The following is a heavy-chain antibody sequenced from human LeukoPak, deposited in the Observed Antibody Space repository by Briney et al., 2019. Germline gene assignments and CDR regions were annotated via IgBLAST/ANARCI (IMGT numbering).Heavy chain of an antibody. CDR3: ARDVGIAAAGISNWFDP. Sequence: SETLSLTCTVSGGSISSYYWSWLRQPPGKGLEYIGYSHYSGSTKYNPSLKSRVTISLDTSGNQFSLKLSSVTAADTAVYYCARDVGIAAAGISNWFDPWGQGTLVTVSS. CDR1: GGSISSYY. V-gene: IGHV4-59*01. CDR2: SHYSGST. J-gene: IGHJ5*02. D-gene: IGHD6-13*01.